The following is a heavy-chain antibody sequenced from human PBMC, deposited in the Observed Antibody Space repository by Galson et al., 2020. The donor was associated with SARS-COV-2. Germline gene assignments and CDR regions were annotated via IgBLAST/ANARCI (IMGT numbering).Heavy chain of an antibody. Sequence: GGSLRLSCAASGFTFSSYTMSWVRQAPGKGLEWVSAISGSSGSTYYADSGKGRFTISRDNSKNTLYLQMNSLRAEDTAVYYCAKVNGYSSSGDTPTAYFDDGGQGSLVTVYS. CDR1: GFTFSSYT. CDR2: ISGSSGST. D-gene: IGHD6-13*01. V-gene: IGHV3-23*01. J-gene: IGHJ4*02. CDR3: AKVNGYSSSGDTPTAYFDD.